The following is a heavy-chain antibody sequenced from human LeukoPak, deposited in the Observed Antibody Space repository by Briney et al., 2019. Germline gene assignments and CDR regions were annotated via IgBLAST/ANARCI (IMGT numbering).Heavy chain of an antibody. D-gene: IGHD6-13*01. CDR2: ISRSSDTT. CDR1: GFTFSIYS. V-gene: IGHV3-48*04. J-gene: IGHJ3*02. Sequence: GGSLRPSCAASGFTFSIYSMNWVRQAPGKGLEWVSSISRSSDTTWYTDSVKGRFTISRDNAKNSLFLQMNSLRAEDTAVYYCARPSGSSWYPAFDMWGQGTMVTVSS. CDR3: ARPSGSSWYPAFDM.